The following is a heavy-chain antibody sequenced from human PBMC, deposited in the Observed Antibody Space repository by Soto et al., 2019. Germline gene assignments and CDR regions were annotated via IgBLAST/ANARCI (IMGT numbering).Heavy chain of an antibody. J-gene: IGHJ4*02. Sequence: PVGSLRLSCAASGFTFSSYAMSWVRQAPGKGLEWVSAISGSGGSTYYADSVKGRFTISRDNSKNTLYLQMNSLRAEDTAVYYCAGVAARPFRFDYWGQGTLVTVSS. CDR1: GFTFSSYA. V-gene: IGHV3-23*01. CDR2: ISGSGGST. CDR3: AGVAARPFRFDY. D-gene: IGHD6-6*01.